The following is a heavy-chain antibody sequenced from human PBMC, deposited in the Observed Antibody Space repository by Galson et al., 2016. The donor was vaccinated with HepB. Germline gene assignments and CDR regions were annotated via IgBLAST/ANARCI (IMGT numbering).Heavy chain of an antibody. V-gene: IGHV3-48*03. Sequence: SLRLSCAASGFTFSSYEMNWVRQAPGKGLEWVSYISSSGSTINYADSVKGRFTISRDNAKNSLYLQMNSLRTEDTAVYYCARDWGYCGGDCPVYFDLWGRGTLVTVTS. D-gene: IGHD2-21*02. CDR2: ISSSGSTI. J-gene: IGHJ2*01. CDR3: ARDWGYCGGDCPVYFDL. CDR1: GFTFSSYE.